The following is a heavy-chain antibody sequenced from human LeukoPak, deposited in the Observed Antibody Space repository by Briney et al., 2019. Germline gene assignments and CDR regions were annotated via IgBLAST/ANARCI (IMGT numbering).Heavy chain of an antibody. J-gene: IGHJ4*02. D-gene: IGHD3-10*01. CDR2: IKEDGSET. CDR1: GFTFGNHW. Sequence: GGSLRLSCAASGFTFGNHWMTWVRQAPGKGLEWLAHIKEDGSETAYVDSVRGRFTISRDNAKNSLYLQMSSLRDEDTAVYYCARDRGFFLFDDWGQGTLVSVSS. V-gene: IGHV3-7*01. CDR3: ARDRGFFLFDD.